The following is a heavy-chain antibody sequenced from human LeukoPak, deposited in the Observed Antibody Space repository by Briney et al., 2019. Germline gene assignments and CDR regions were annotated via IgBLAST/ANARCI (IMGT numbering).Heavy chain of an antibody. V-gene: IGHV1-3*01. D-gene: IGHD6-13*01. CDR2: INAGNGDT. J-gene: IGHJ5*02. Sequence: GASVKVSCKASGYTFTSYAMHWVRQAPGHRLEWIGWINAGNGDTRYSQKFQDRVTFTRDTSASTAYMELSSLRSEDTAVYYCARYTSSSPGWFAPWGQGTLVTVSS. CDR3: ARYTSSSPGWFAP. CDR1: GYTFTSYA.